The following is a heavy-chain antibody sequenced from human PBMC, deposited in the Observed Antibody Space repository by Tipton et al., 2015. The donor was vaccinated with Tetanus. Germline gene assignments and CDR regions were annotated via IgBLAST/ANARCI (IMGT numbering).Heavy chain of an antibody. J-gene: IGHJ4*02. Sequence: VKPSETLSLICTVSGSSISRSSHYWTWIRQPPGKEPEWVGYVYHSGATNYHPSLKSRLAISADTSKNQFSLNLRSVITADTAVYYCARANNDYPKKGPFDYWGQGILVTVSS. V-gene: IGHV4-61*01. D-gene: IGHD5-12*01. CDR1: GSSISRSSHY. CDR3: ARANNDYPKKGPFDY. CDR2: VYHSGAT.